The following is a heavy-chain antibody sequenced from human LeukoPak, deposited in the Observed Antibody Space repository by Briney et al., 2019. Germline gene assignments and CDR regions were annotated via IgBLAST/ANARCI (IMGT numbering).Heavy chain of an antibody. J-gene: IGHJ4*02. CDR2: IYYSGST. CDR3: ARELKVGNTGYYFDY. Sequence: KASETLSLTCTVSSGSISDYYWSWIRQPPGKGLEWIGYIYYSGSTNYNPSLKSRVTILVDTSKNQFSLKMSSVTAADTAVYYCARELKVGNTGYYFDYWGQGTLVTVSS. D-gene: IGHD2/OR15-2a*01. V-gene: IGHV4-59*01. CDR1: SGSISDYY.